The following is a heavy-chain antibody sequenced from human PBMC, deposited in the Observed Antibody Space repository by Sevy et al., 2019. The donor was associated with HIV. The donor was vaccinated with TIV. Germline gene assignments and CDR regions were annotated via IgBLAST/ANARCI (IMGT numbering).Heavy chain of an antibody. CDR3: ARQGGIVDRAFDF. CDR1: GGSISSSAYY. J-gene: IGHJ4*02. V-gene: IGHV4-39*01. CDR2: IFYSGSA. D-gene: IGHD2-21*01. Sequence: SETLSLTCTVSGGSISSSAYYWGWLRQPPGKGLEWIANIFYSGSAYYNPSLNGRVTISVDTSKNQFSLRLNSVTAAETSVYYCARQGGIVDRAFDFWGQGSLVTVSS.